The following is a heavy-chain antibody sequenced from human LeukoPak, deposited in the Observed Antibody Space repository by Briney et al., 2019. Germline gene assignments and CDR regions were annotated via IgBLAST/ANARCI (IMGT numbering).Heavy chain of an antibody. V-gene: IGHV3-23*01. CDR2: ISGSGGTT. D-gene: IGHD6-13*01. CDR3: ARGAATGPTLGLDY. J-gene: IGHJ4*02. Sequence: GGSLRLSCAASGFTFNNYAMSWVRQAPGRGLEWVSAISGSGGTTYYADSVKGRFTISRDNSKNTLSLQMNSLRAEDTAVYYCARGAATGPTLGLDYWGQGTLVTVSS. CDR1: GFTFNNYA.